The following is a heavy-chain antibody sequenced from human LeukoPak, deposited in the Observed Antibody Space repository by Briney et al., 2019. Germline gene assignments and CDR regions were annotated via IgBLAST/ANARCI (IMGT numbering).Heavy chain of an antibody. J-gene: IGHJ4*02. CDR3: ARAMINYDSSGYFYDY. CDR2: INYSGST. CDR1: GGSISSYY. Sequence: SETLSLTCTVSGGSISSYYWSWIRQPPGKGLEWIGYINYSGSTNYNPSLKSRITISVDTSKNQFSLKLSSVTAADTAVYYCARAMINYDSSGYFYDYWGQGTLVTVSS. D-gene: IGHD3-22*01. V-gene: IGHV4-59*01.